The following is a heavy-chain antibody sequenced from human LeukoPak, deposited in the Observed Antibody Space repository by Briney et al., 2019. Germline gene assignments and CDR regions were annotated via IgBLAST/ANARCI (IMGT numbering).Heavy chain of an antibody. J-gene: IGHJ4*02. D-gene: IGHD5-12*01. Sequence: GGSLRLSCAASGFTFSSYGMHWVRQAPGKGLEWVAVIWYDGSNKYYADSVKGRFTISRDNSKNTLYLQMNSLRAEDTAVYYCARDRVATIINYFDYWGQGTLVTVSS. CDR2: IWYDGSNK. CDR1: GFTFSSYG. CDR3: ARDRVATIINYFDY. V-gene: IGHV3-33*01.